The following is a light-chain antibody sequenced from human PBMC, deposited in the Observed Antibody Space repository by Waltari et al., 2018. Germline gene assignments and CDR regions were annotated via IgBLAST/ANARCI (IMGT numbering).Light chain of an antibody. CDR3: QQYSYSPNT. CDR2: DAS. CDR1: QSVYSSY. V-gene: IGKV3-20*01. J-gene: IGKJ2*01. Sequence: EIVLTQSPGTLSLSPGQRATLSCRASQSVYSSYLAWYQQKPGQAPRLLIFDASNRATGIPDRFSGSGSGTDFTLTISRLEPEDFAVYFCQQYSYSPNTLGQGTKLEI.